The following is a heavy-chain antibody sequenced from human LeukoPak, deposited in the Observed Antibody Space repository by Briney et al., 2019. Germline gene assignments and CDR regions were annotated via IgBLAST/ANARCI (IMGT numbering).Heavy chain of an antibody. CDR2: IYYRGST. Sequence: PSETLSLTCTVSGGSISSYYWSWIRQPPGQGLEWIGHIYYRGSTNYNPFLKSRVTISVDTSKNQFSLRLSSLTAADTAVYYCARANYGSGTYYGQFDYWGQGTLVTVSS. J-gene: IGHJ4*02. D-gene: IGHD3-10*01. CDR1: GGSISSYY. V-gene: IGHV4-59*01. CDR3: ARANYGSGTYYGQFDY.